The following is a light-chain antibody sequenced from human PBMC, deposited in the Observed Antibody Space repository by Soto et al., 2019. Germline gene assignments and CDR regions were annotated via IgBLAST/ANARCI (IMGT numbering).Light chain of an antibody. J-gene: IGKJ1*01. CDR1: QSVSSN. Sequence: EIVMTQSPATLSVSPGERATLSCRASQSVSSNLAWYQQKPGQAPRLLIYGASTRATGIPARFSGSGSGTEFTLTISRLQSEDFAVYYCQQRDNWPWTFGQGTKVDIK. CDR2: GAS. CDR3: QQRDNWPWT. V-gene: IGKV3-15*01.